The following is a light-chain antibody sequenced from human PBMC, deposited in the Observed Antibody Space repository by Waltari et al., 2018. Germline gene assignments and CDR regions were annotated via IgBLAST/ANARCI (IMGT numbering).Light chain of an antibody. Sequence: EIVMTQSPATLSLSPGASATLSCGASQSVSKNLAWYQQEPGQAPRLLIYDASTRATGIPARFSGSGSGTEFTLTISSLQSEDFVVYYCQQYNNWPFTFGPGTKVDIK. CDR1: QSVSKN. J-gene: IGKJ3*01. CDR3: QQYNNWPFT. CDR2: DAS. V-gene: IGKV3-15*01.